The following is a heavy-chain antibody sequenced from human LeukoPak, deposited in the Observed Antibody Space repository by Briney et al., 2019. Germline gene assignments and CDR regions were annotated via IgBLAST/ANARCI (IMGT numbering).Heavy chain of an antibody. Sequence: ASVKASCKASGYSFTGYYMHWVRQAPGQGLEWMGWINPNSGGTDYAQKFQGRVTMTRDTSISTAYMELTRLRSDDTAVYYCARGNHYGMDVWGQGTTVTVSS. J-gene: IGHJ6*02. CDR2: INPNSGGT. V-gene: IGHV1-2*02. CDR1: GYSFTGYY. CDR3: ARGNHYGMDV. D-gene: IGHD2/OR15-2a*01.